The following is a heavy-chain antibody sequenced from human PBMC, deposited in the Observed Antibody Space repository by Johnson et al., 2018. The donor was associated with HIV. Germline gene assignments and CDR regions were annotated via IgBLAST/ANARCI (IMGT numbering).Heavy chain of an antibody. CDR3: ARDQSDIVVVVAASDAFDI. J-gene: IGHJ3*02. V-gene: IGHV3-64*01. Sequence: VQLVESGGILVQPGGSLRLSCAASGFTFSSYTMHWVRQAPGKGLEYVSSISTNGGRTHYANSVKGRFTISRDNSKNTLYLQMGSLRAEDMAVYYCARDQSDIVVVVAASDAFDIWGQGTMVTVSS. D-gene: IGHD2-15*01. CDR1: GFTFSSYT. CDR2: ISTNGGRT.